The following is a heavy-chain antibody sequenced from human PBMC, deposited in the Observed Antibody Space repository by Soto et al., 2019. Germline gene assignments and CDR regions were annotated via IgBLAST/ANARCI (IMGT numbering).Heavy chain of an antibody. V-gene: IGHV3-23*01. CDR3: AKRDIEYYKFDN. D-gene: IGHD2-15*01. J-gene: IGHJ4*02. Sequence: PGGSLRLSCAASGFTFNGSAPSWVRQAPGKGLEWGSSISGSGGSSYYADAVKGRFTISRDNSKNTLYLQMNSLRAEDTALYYFAKRDIEYYKFDNWGQGALVTV. CDR1: GFTFNGSA. CDR2: ISGSGGSS.